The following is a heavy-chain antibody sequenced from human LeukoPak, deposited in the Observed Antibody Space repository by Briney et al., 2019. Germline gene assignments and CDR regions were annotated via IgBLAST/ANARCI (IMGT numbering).Heavy chain of an antibody. J-gene: IGHJ4*02. CDR1: GFTFSDYY. CDR3: ASHVDTAMVSDYFDY. V-gene: IGHV3-11*01. CDR2: ISSSGSTI. Sequence: SGGSLRLSCAAAGFTFSDYYMSWIRQAPGKGLEWVSHISSSGSTIYYADSGKGRFTISRDNAKNSLYLQMNSLRAEGTAVYYCASHVDTAMVSDYFDYWGQGTLVTVSS. D-gene: IGHD5-18*01.